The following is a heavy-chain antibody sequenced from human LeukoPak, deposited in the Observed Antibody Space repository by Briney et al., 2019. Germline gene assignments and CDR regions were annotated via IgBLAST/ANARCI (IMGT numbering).Heavy chain of an antibody. D-gene: IGHD2-15*01. CDR2: ISSSSSPI. CDR1: GFTFSSYS. V-gene: IGHV3-48*01. CDR3: AREDIVGFYYMDV. J-gene: IGHJ6*03. Sequence: GGSLRLSCAASGFTFSSYSMNWVRQAPGKGLEWLSYISSSSSPIYYADSVKGRFTLSRDNAKNSLYLQMNSLRAEDTAVYYCAREDIVGFYYMDVWGKGTTVTISS.